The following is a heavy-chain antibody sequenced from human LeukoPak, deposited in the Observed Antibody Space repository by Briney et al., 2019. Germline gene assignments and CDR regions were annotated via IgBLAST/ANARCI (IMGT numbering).Heavy chain of an antibody. CDR1: GGSISSYY. V-gene: IGHV4-59*08. J-gene: IGHJ3*02. Sequence: SETLSLTCTVSGGSISSYYWSWIRQPPGKGLEWIGYIYYSGSTNYNPSLKSRVTISVDTSKNQFSLKLSSVTAADTAVYYCARRLVGANGDAFDIWGQGTMVTVSS. D-gene: IGHD1-26*01. CDR3: ARRLVGANGDAFDI. CDR2: IYYSGST.